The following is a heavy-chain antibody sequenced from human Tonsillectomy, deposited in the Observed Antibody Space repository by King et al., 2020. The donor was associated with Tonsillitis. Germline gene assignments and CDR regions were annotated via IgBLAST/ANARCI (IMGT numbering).Heavy chain of an antibody. Sequence: VQLVESGGGLVQPGGSLRLSCAASGFTFNIYWMSWVRQAPAKGLEWVANIHQVGSEKYYVDFVKGRFTISRDNAKKSVYLQMNSLRAEDTAVYYCVRDNGYCTNGVCYYYYMDVWGKGTTVTVSS. CDR3: VRDNGYCTNGVCYYYYMDV. D-gene: IGHD2-8*01. CDR2: IHQVGSEK. V-gene: IGHV3-7*03. J-gene: IGHJ6*03. CDR1: GFTFNIYW.